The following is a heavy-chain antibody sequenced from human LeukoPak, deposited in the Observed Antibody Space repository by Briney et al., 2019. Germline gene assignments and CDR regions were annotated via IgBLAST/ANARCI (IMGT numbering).Heavy chain of an antibody. CDR1: GLTFSGYI. D-gene: IGHD4-23*01. V-gene: IGHV3-21*01. Sequence: GGSLRLSCTAPGLTFSGYIVNWVRQATGKGLEWVPHITATSRHIYYADSVKGRFTISRDNAKNSLYLQMNSLRVEDTALYYCARVRSVGGNPHAFNIWGQGTMVTVSS. CDR2: ITATSRHI. CDR3: ARVRSVGGNPHAFNI. J-gene: IGHJ3*02.